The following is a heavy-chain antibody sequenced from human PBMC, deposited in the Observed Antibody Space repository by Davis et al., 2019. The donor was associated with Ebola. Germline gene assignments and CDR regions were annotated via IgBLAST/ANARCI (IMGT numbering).Heavy chain of an antibody. J-gene: IGHJ3*02. CDR3: HQRRLGYCSGGSCYSGDAFDI. V-gene: IGHV1-69*13. Sequence: SVKVSCKASGGTFSTYAISWVRQAPGQGLEWMGGIIPIFGTANYAQKFQGRVTITADESTSTAYMELSSLRSEETAVYYCHQRRLGYCSGGSCYSGDAFDIWGQGTMVTVSS. D-gene: IGHD2-15*01. CDR1: GGTFSTYA. CDR2: IIPIFGTA.